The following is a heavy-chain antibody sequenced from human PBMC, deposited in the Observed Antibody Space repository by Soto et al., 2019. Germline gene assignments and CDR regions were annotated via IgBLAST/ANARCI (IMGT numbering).Heavy chain of an antibody. Sequence: AVYGGSVRGYYWSWIRQPPGKGLEWIGEINDSGSTKYNPSIKSRVNISVDTSKNQFSMNMSSVTAADTAVYYCARVGAAAGTRKEFDYWGQGTLVTVSS. CDR3: ARVGAAAGTRKEFDY. J-gene: IGHJ4*02. CDR1: GGSVRGYY. V-gene: IGHV4-34*01. D-gene: IGHD6-13*01. CDR2: INDSGST.